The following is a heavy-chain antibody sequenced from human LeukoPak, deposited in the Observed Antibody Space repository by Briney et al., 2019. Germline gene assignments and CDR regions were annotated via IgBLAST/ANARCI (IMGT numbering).Heavy chain of an antibody. V-gene: IGHV4-59*01. CDR3: ARADYYGMDV. CDR1: GGSISSYY. Sequence: SETLSLTCTVSGGSISSYYWSWIRQPPGKGLEWIGYIYYSGSTNYNPSLKSRVTISVDTSKNQFSLKLSSVTAADTAVYYCARADYYGMDVWGKGTTVTASS. J-gene: IGHJ6*04. CDR2: IYYSGST.